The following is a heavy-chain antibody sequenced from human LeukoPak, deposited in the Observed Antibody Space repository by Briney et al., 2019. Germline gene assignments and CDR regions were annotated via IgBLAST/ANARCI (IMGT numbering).Heavy chain of an antibody. Sequence: ASVKVSCKASGYTFTSYDINWVRQATGQGLEWMGWMNPNSGNTGYAQKFQGRVTITRNTSISTAYMELRSLRSDDTAVYYCARDYYDSSGPDHFDYWGQGTLVTVSS. V-gene: IGHV1-8*03. D-gene: IGHD3-22*01. J-gene: IGHJ4*02. CDR1: GYTFTSYD. CDR2: MNPNSGNT. CDR3: ARDYYDSSGPDHFDY.